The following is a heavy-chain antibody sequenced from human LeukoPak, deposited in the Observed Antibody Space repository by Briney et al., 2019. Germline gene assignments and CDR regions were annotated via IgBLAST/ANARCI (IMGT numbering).Heavy chain of an antibody. J-gene: IGHJ4*02. V-gene: IGHV1-8*03. CDR2: MNPNSGNT. Sequence: GASVKVSCKASGYTFTSYDINWVRQATGQGLEWMGWMNPNSGNTGYAQKFQGRVTITRNTSISTAYMELSSLRSEDTAVYYYARGMFVGMAAAWDYWGEGILVTVSS. CDR3: ARGMFVGMAAAWDY. D-gene: IGHD6-13*01. CDR1: GYTFTSYD.